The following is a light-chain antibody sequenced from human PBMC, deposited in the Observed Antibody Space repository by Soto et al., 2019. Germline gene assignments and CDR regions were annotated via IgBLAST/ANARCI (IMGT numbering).Light chain of an antibody. CDR2: GAS. J-gene: IGKJ1*01. V-gene: IGKV3-15*01. Sequence: EIVMTQSPATLSVSPGERATLSCRASQNVNYNLAWYHQKPGQAPRLLIYGASTRATGIPARFSGSGSGTDFTLTISGLQSEDFAVYYCQQYNNWPQTFGQGTKVDIK. CDR1: QNVNYN. CDR3: QQYNNWPQT.